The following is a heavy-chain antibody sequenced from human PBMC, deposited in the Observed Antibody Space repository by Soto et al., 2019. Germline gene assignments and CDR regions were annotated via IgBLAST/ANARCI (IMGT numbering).Heavy chain of an antibody. CDR2: ISSSSSTI. CDR3: TREKPYDILTGYMDY. J-gene: IGHJ4*01. D-gene: IGHD3-9*01. Sequence: GGSLRLSCAASGFTFSSYSMNWVRQAPGKGLEWVSYISSSSSTIYYADSVKGRFTISRDNAKNSRYLQMNSLRAEDTAVYYCTREKPYDILTGYMDYWGKGTLVTVSS. CDR1: GFTFSSYS. V-gene: IGHV3-48*01.